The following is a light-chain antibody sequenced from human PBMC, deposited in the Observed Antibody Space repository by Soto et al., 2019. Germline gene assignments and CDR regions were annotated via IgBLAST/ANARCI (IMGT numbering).Light chain of an antibody. V-gene: IGLV2-14*01. CDR2: EVT. J-gene: IGLJ1*01. Sequence: QSALTQPASVSGSPGQSITISCTGTSSDVGGYDYVSWYQQHPGEAPKLIIYEVTNRPSGISDRFSGSKSGNTASLTISGLQAEDERDYYCSSYTGTITLYVFGSGTKLTVL. CDR1: SSDVGGYDY. CDR3: SSYTGTITLYV.